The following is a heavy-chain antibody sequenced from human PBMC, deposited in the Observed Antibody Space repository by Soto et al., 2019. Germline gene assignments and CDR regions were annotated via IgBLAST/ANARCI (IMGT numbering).Heavy chain of an antibody. V-gene: IGHV3-15*01. CDR2: IKSKTDGGTT. CDR3: LGRYYDSSADQIYYYYGMDV. D-gene: IGHD3-22*01. CDR1: GFTFSNAW. J-gene: IGHJ6*02. Sequence: PGGSLRLSCAASGFTFSNAWMSWVRQAPGKGLEWVGRIKSKTDGGTTDYAAPVKGRFTISRDDSKNTLYLQMNSLKTEDTAVYYALGRYYDSSADQIYYYYGMDVWGQGTTVTVSS.